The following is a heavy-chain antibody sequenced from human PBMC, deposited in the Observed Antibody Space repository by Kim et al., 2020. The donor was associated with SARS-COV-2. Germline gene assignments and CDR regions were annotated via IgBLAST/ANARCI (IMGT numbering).Heavy chain of an antibody. CDR1: GGSISSYY. CDR2: IYYSGST. D-gene: IGHD6-19*01. V-gene: IGHV4-59*08. Sequence: SETLSLTCTVSGGSISSYYWSWIRQPPGKGLEWIGYIYYSGSTNYNPSLKSRVTITVDTSKNQFSLKLSPGTAADTAVYYCARLHNSGWSPGQDYWGQGTLVTVSS. J-gene: IGHJ4*02. CDR3: ARLHNSGWSPGQDY.